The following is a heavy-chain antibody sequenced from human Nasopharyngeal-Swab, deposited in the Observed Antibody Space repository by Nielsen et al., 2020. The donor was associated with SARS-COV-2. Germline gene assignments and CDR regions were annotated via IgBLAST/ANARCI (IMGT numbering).Heavy chain of an antibody. CDR3: ARDWSTIFGVIIRGGMDV. CDR2: IKQDGSGT. CDR1: GFTFSNYW. J-gene: IGHJ6*02. Sequence: GGSLRLSCAVSGFTFSNYWMSWVRQAPGKGLEWVANIKQDGSGTYYVDSAKGRFTISRDSAKNSLYLQMNSLRPDDTAVYYCARDWSTIFGVIIRGGMDVWGQGTTVTVSS. V-gene: IGHV3-7*01. D-gene: IGHD3-3*01.